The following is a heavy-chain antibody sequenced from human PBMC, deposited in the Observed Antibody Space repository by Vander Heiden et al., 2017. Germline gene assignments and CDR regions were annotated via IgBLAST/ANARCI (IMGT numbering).Heavy chain of an antibody. V-gene: IGHV3-23*01. CDR2: ISPSDAVT. Sequence: EVQLLESGGGLVQPGGSLRLPCAASGFTFSNYGMTWVRQSPGKGLGWVSAISPSDAVTYYADSVKGRFTISRDNSKNTLYLQMNSLRAEDTAVYYCTKTYYFGSGRGNFDYWGQGTLVTVSS. D-gene: IGHD3-10*01. CDR1: GFTFSNYG. CDR3: TKTYYFGSGRGNFDY. J-gene: IGHJ4*02.